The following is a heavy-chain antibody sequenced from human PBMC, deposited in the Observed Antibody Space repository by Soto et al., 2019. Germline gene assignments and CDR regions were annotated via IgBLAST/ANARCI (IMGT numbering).Heavy chain of an antibody. CDR1: GFTFSDYA. CDR3: ALRGRQGLVTSDFNY. CDR2: VSHDGRNT. D-gene: IGHD6-19*01. J-gene: IGHJ4*02. V-gene: IGHV3-30*03. Sequence: VQLVESGGGVVQPGRSLRLSCAASGFTFSDYAMHWVRQAPGKGLEWVAVVSHDGRNTHYADSVKGRFTISRDSSKNAVALEMPSPSAESTAVYFWALRGRQGLVTSDFNYWGQGALGTVSS.